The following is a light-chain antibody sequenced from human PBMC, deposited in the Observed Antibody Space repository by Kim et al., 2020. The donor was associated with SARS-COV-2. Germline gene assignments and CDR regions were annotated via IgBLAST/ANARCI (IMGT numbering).Light chain of an antibody. Sequence: ALGKKVTMTRRGGSRRRYYERWFRQKAGQATIIVIYGGKNRPSGVPDRFSGCGSGNTASLTITGAQEEDEADYYCNSRQSSGNHVMFGGGTQLTVL. CDR1: SRRRYY. CDR3: NSRQSSGNHVM. V-gene: IGLV3-19*01. CDR2: GGK. J-gene: IGLJ3*02.